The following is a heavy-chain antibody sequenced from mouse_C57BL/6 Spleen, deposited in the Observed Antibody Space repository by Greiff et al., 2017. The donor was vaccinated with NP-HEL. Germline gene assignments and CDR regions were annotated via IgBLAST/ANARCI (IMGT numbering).Heavy chain of an antibody. CDR3: ARSRFLTYYFDD. V-gene: IGHV1-82*01. CDR1: GYAFSSSW. CDR2: IYPGDGDT. Sequence: QVQLQQSGPELVKPGASVKISCKASGYAFSSSWMNWVKQRPGKGLEWIGRIYPGDGDTNYNGKFKGKATLTADKSSSTAYMQLSSLTSEDSAVYFCARSRFLTYYFDDWGQGTTLTVSS. J-gene: IGHJ2*01.